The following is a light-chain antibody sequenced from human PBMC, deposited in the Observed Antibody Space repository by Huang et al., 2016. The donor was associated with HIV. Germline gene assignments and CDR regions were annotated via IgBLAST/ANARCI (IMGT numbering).Light chain of an antibody. V-gene: IGKV1-39*01. J-gene: IGKJ1*01. CDR2: GAS. CDR3: QQSYNSWT. Sequence: DIQMTQSPSSLSASVGDRVTVTCRASQSIGNYLNWYQQKPGKAPKLLIYGASSLQSGVPSWFSGSGSGTVFILSITSLQPEDFATYYCQQSYNSWTFGQGTKVDIK. CDR1: QSIGNY.